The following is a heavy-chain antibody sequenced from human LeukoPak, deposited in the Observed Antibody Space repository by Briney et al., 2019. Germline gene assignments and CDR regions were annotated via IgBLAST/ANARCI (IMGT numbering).Heavy chain of an antibody. D-gene: IGHD6-6*01. CDR1: GFTFSSYG. CDR3: ARACRMSSSSSDY. CDR2: IWYDGSNK. J-gene: IGHJ4*02. Sequence: PGGSLRLSCAAPGFTFSSYGMHWVCQAPGKGLEWVAVIWYDGSNKYYADSVKGRFTISRDNSKNTLYLQMNSLRAEDTAVYYCARACRMSSSSSDYWGQGTLVTVSS. V-gene: IGHV3-33*01.